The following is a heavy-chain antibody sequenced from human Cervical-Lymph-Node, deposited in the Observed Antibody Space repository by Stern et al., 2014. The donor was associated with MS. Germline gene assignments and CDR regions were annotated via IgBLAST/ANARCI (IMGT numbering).Heavy chain of an antibody. CDR2: IIPIFGTE. J-gene: IGHJ3*02. D-gene: IGHD3-22*01. V-gene: IGHV1-69*01. CDR1: GGTFSSYA. Sequence: VQLVESGAEVKKPGSSVKVSCKASGGTFSSYAISWVRQAPGQGLEWMGEIIPIFGTENYAQKFQGRVTIPADESTTTAYMELSGLRSEDTAVYYCARRDYYDSSGYYGDAFDIWGQGTMVTVSS. CDR3: ARRDYYDSSGYYGDAFDI.